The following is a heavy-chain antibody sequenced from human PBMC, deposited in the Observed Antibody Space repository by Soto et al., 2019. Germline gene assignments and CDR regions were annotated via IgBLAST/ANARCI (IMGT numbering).Heavy chain of an antibody. CDR1: GISISKNY. V-gene: IGHV4-59*01. D-gene: IGHD1-1*01. Sequence: SETLSLTCTVSGISISKNYWSWIRQPPGKGLEWIGYIYYTGRTKYNPALESRVTMSVDTSGNQFSLKLSSVTAADTAIYYCERDTAIATNDFWGQGALVTVSS. CDR3: ERDTAIATNDF. J-gene: IGHJ4*02. CDR2: IYYTGRT.